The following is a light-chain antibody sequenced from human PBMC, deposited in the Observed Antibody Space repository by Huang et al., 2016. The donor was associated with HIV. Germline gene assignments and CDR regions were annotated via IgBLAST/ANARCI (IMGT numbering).Light chain of an antibody. V-gene: IGKV3-15*01. CDR1: QSISSN. J-gene: IGKJ4*01. CDR2: GAS. Sequence: IVMTQSPATLSVSPGERATLSCRASQSISSNLAWYQQKPGQAPRLLIYGASTRATGIPARFSGSGSGTDFTLTISSLQPEDFATYYCQQLNSYPLTFGGGTKVEIK. CDR3: QQLNSYPLT.